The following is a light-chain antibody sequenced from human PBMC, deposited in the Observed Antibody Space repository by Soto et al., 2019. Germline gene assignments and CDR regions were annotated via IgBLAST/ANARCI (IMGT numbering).Light chain of an antibody. CDR1: QGISSW. Sequence: DIQMTQSPSSVSASVVDRVTITCRASQGISSWLAWYQQKPGKPPKXLMXAASSLQSGVPSRFSGSGSGTDFTLTISSLQPDDFATYHCQPASSFPITFGQGTRLEIK. J-gene: IGKJ5*01. CDR2: AAS. CDR3: QPASSFPIT. V-gene: IGKV1D-12*01.